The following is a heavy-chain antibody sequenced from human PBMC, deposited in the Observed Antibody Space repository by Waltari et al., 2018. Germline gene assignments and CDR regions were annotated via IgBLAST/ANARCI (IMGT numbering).Heavy chain of an antibody. J-gene: IGHJ5*02. CDR2: INGDGSST. Sequence: EVQLVESGGGLVQPGGSLRLSCAASGFTFSSYGMHWFRQAPGKGLVWVSRINGDGSSTSYADSVKGRFTISRDNAKNTLYLQMNSLRAEDTAVYYCARERGGYNWFDPWGQGTLVTVSS. D-gene: IGHD3-16*01. V-gene: IGHV3-74*01. CDR3: ARERGGYNWFDP. CDR1: GFTFSSYG.